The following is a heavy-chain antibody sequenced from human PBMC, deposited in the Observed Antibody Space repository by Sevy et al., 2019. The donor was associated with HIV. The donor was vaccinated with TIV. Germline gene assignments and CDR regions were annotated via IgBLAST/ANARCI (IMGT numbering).Heavy chain of an antibody. D-gene: IGHD2-21*01. V-gene: IGHV4-39*01. Sequence: SETLSLTCTVSGGSISSSSYYWGWIRQPPGKGLEWIGSIYYSGSTYYNPSLKSRVTISVDTSKDQFSLKLSSVTAADTAVYYCARNRIYGGNWGVQWPNWFDPWGQGTLVTVSS. CDR2: IYYSGST. J-gene: IGHJ5*02. CDR3: ARNRIYGGNWGVQWPNWFDP. CDR1: GGSISSSSYY.